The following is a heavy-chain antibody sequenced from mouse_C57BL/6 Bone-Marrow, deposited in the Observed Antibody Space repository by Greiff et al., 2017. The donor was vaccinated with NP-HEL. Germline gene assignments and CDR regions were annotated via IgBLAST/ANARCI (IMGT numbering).Heavy chain of an antibody. Sequence: VQLQQSGPELVKPGASVKISCKASGYTFTDYYMNWVKQSHGKSLEWIGDINPNNGGTSYNQKFKGKATLTVDKSSSTAYMELRSLTSEDSAVYYCASLYYGSSFWGQGTLVTVSA. CDR2: INPNNGGT. J-gene: IGHJ3*01. V-gene: IGHV1-26*01. CDR3: ASLYYGSSF. CDR1: GYTFTDYY. D-gene: IGHD1-1*01.